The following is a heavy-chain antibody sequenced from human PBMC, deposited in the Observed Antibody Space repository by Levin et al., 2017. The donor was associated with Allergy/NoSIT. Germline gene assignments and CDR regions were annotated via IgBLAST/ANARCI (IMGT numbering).Heavy chain of an antibody. CDR3: VRDSPSHYHSISWYKY. D-gene: IGHD6-13*01. V-gene: IGHV3-7*04. Sequence: GESLKISCAVSEFTFSDYWMTWVRQAPGKGLEWVANINQHGGEKNYVDSVKGRFTISRDNTKNSLYLQMDSLRAEDTAVYYCVRDSPSHYHSISWYKYWGQGTLVTVSS. CDR2: INQHGGEK. J-gene: IGHJ4*02. CDR1: EFTFSDYW.